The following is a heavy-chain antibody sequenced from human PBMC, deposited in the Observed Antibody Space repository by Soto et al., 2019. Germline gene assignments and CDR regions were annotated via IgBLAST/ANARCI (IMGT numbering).Heavy chain of an antibody. D-gene: IGHD2-15*01. Sequence: QVQLVQSGAEVKKPEASVKVSCKASGYTFTSFGISWVRQAPGRGLEWMGWISAYNGNTNYAENLQRRVTMTTDTSTSTAYMELRSLRSDDTAVYYCARDHRGGTDAFDIWGQGTMVTVSS. V-gene: IGHV1-18*01. CDR2: ISAYNGNT. J-gene: IGHJ3*02. CDR1: GYTFTSFG. CDR3: ARDHRGGTDAFDI.